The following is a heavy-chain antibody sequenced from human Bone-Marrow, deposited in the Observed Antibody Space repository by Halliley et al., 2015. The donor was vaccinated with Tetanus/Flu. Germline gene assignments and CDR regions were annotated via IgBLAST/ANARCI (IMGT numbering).Heavy chain of an antibody. D-gene: IGHD3-10*01. CDR2: IYDSGAGT. Sequence: SLRLSCAASGFTFATYAMSWVRQGPGKGLEWVSGIYDSGAGTFYADFVRGRFTISRDNPMNIMFLDLNSLRVEDTAVYYCAKGYGSGTFNELDYWGQGTLVTVSS. CDR3: AKGYGSGTFNELDY. CDR1: GFTFATYA. J-gene: IGHJ4*02. V-gene: IGHV3-23*01.